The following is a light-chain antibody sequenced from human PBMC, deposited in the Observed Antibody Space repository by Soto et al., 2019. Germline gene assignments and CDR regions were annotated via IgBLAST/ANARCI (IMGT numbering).Light chain of an antibody. Sequence: DIHMTQSPSTLSTFVRDRVTITCRASQSISSWLGWYQQKPGIAPKVLIYHASNLQSGVPTRFSGSGSGTEFTLTISSLQPDDFATYYWQRYGGMWTFGQGTKVDI. CDR3: QRYGGMWT. CDR2: HAS. CDR1: QSISSW. V-gene: IGKV1-5*01. J-gene: IGKJ1*01.